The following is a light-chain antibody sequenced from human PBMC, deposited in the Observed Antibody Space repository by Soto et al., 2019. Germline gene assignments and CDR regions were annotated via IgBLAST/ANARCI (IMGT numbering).Light chain of an antibody. V-gene: IGLV2-14*01. CDR3: SSHTISSALQV. CDR2: GVS. Sequence: QSALTQPASVSGSPGQSIRSSCTGTIGGFVVYNYVSWCQQHPGKAPKLMIYGVSNRPSGVSNRFSGSKSGNTASLTISGLQADDEADYYCSSHTISSALQVFGTGTKVTVL. J-gene: IGLJ1*01. CDR1: IGGFVVYNY.